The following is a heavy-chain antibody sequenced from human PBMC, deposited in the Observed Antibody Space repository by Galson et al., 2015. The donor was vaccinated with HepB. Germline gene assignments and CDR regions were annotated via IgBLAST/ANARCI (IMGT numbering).Heavy chain of an antibody. D-gene: IGHD3-22*01. CDR2: INPSGGST. Sequence: SVKVSCKASGYTFTSYYMHWVRQVPGQGLEWMGIINPSGGSTSYAQKFQGRVTMTRDTSTSTVYMELSSLRSEDTAVYYCARVPHYYDSSGYETYYFDYWGQGTLVTVSS. V-gene: IGHV1-46*01. CDR1: GYTFTSYY. J-gene: IGHJ4*02. CDR3: ARVPHYYDSSGYETYYFDY.